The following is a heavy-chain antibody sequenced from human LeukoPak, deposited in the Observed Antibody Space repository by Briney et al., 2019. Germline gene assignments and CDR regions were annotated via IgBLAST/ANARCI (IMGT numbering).Heavy chain of an antibody. D-gene: IGHD3-10*01. Sequence: GGSLRLSCAASRFTFSSYGMHWVRQAPGKGLEWVAVIWYDGSNKYYADSVKGRFTISRDNSKNTLYLQMNSLRAEDTAVYYCAKSGFTMVLDAFDIWGQGTMVTVSS. CDR1: RFTFSSYG. J-gene: IGHJ3*02. CDR3: AKSGFTMVLDAFDI. CDR2: IWYDGSNK. V-gene: IGHV3-33*06.